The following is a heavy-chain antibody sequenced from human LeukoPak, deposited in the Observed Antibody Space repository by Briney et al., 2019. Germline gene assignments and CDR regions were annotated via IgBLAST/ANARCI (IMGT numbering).Heavy chain of an antibody. CDR1: GGSISRYS. CDR3: ARADPEESITIFGVVIPNWFDP. Sequence: PSETLSLTCTVSGGSISRYSWSWIRQPPGKGLEWIGYIYYSGSTNYNPSLKSRVTISLDTSKNQFSLKLSSVTAADTAVYYCARADPEESITIFGVVIPNWFDPWGQGTLVTVSS. J-gene: IGHJ5*02. D-gene: IGHD3-3*01. CDR2: IYYSGST. V-gene: IGHV4-59*01.